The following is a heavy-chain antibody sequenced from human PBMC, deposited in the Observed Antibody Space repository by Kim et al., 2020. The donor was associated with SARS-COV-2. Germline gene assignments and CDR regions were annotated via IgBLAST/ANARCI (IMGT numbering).Heavy chain of an antibody. CDR1: GDSFRNFY. CDR3: ARETSREDDALDV. Sequence: SETLSLTCAVYGDSFRNFYWSWIRQPPGKGLEWIGEINHRGSTNYNPSLKSRVTISVDTSKNQFSLRLNSVTAADTAMYYCARETSREDDALDVWGQGTMVTVSS. J-gene: IGHJ3*01. V-gene: IGHV4-34*01. D-gene: IGHD4-17*01. CDR2: INHRGST.